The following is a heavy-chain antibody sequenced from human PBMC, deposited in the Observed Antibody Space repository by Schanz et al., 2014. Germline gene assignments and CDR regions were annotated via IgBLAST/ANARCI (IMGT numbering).Heavy chain of an antibody. D-gene: IGHD1-1*01. CDR1: GYTFTNHY. J-gene: IGHJ4*02. Sequence: QVKVIQSGPEVKKPGASVKVSCKASGYTFTNHYLHWVRQAPGQGLEWMGRISPSSGGTNYAQNFQGRVTMTKDTSSTTAYMELNSLRSDDTAVYYCVRELSGGTFDYWGQGALVTVSS. CDR3: VRELSGGTFDY. V-gene: IGHV1-2*06. CDR2: ISPSSGGT.